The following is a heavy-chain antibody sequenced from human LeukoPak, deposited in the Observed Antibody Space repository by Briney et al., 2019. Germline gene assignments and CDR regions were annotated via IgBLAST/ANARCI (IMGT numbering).Heavy chain of an antibody. CDR2: IYHSGST. V-gene: IGHV4-59*12. CDR3: ARAPGYYDSSGYSAYFDY. Sequence: SETLSLTCTVSGGSISSYYGSWIRQPPGKGLEWVGYIYHSGSTYYNPSLKSRVTISVDRSKNQFSLKLSSVTAADTAVYYCARAPGYYDSSGYSAYFDYWGQGTLVTVSS. J-gene: IGHJ4*02. CDR1: GGSISSYY. D-gene: IGHD3-22*01.